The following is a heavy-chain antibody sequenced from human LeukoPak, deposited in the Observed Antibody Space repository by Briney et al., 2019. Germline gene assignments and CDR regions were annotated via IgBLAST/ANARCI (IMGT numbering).Heavy chain of an antibody. CDR1: GYSFTSYW. D-gene: IGHD3-9*01. CDR2: IYPGDSDT. CDR3: ARLKSRYYDILTGYQFDY. V-gene: IGHV5-51*01. Sequence: GESLKISCKGSGYSFTSYWIGWVRQMPGKGLEWMGIIYPGDSDTRYSPSFQGQVTISADKSISTAYLQWSSLKASDTAMYYCARLKSRYYDILTGYQFDYWGQETLVTVSS. J-gene: IGHJ4*02.